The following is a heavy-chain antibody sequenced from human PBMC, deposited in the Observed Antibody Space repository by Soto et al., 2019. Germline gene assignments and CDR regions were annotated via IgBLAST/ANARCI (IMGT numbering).Heavy chain of an antibody. Sequence: QVQLQESGPGLVKPSQTLSLTCSISGASISSDDYYWSWFRQPPGQGLEWIGYISYIGGTYYNPSLKTRITISVDTSKTQFSLILSSATADDTAVFYCATEVNNFYGMDVWGQGTKVTVSS. CDR2: ISYIGGT. CDR3: ATEVNNFYGMDV. V-gene: IGHV4-30-4*01. J-gene: IGHJ6*02. CDR1: GASISSDDYY.